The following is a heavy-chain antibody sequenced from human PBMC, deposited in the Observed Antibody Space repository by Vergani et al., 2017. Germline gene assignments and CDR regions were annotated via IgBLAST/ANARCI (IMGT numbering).Heavy chain of an antibody. J-gene: IGHJ6*02. CDR3: ARDRYCSGGSCYSPYYYYGMDV. V-gene: IGHV4-39*01. CDR1: GGSISSSSYY. CDR2: IYYRGST. D-gene: IGHD2-15*01. Sequence: QLQLQESGPGLVKPSETLSLTCTVSGGSISSSSYYWGWIRQPPGKGLEWIGSIYYRGSTYYNPSLKSRVTISVDTSKNQFSLKLSSVTAADTTVYYCARDRYCSGGSCYSPYYYYGMDVWGQGTTVTVSS.